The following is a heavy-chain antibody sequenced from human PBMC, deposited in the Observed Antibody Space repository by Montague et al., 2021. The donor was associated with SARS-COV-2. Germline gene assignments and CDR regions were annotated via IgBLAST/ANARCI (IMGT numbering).Heavy chain of an antibody. D-gene: IGHD3-22*01. CDR3: ARGTKGVFTYDYDSSGYASDY. J-gene: IGHJ4*02. V-gene: IGHV4-34*01. Sequence: SETLSLTRAVYGGSFSGYYWSWIRQPPGKGLEWIGEINHSGSTKYNPSLKSRVTISVDTSKNQFSLKLSSVTAADTAVYYCARGTKGVFTYDYDSSGYASDYWGQGTLVTVPS. CDR2: INHSGST. CDR1: GGSFSGYY.